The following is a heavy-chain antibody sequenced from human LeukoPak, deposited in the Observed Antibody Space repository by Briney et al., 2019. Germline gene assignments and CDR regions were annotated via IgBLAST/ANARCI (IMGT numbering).Heavy chain of an antibody. V-gene: IGHV4-34*01. Sequence: SETLSLTCAVYGGSFSGYYWSWIRQPPGKGLEWIGEIHHSGSTNYNPSLKSRVTISSDTSKNQFSLKLSSVTAADTAVYYCARDRASADLDYWGQGTLVTVSS. CDR3: ARDRASADLDY. CDR2: IHHSGST. J-gene: IGHJ4*02. CDR1: GGSFSGYY. D-gene: IGHD2-2*01.